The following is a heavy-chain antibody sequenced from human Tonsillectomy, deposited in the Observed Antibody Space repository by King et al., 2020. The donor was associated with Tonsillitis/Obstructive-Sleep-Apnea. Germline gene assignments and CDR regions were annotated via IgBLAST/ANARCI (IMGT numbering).Heavy chain of an antibody. V-gene: IGHV4-39*01. CDR1: GGSINSSRYY. Sequence: QLQESGPGLVKPSETLSLTCTVSGGSINSSRYYWGWGRQPQGKGLEWIGSIYYTGTTSYNPSLKSRVTIYLDTSKKQFSLKLSVLTAADPAVYYVSRHLYFYDTSGYSQFDPWGQGTLVTVSS. J-gene: IGHJ5*02. CDR2: IYYTGTT. D-gene: IGHD3-22*01. CDR3: SRHLYFYDTSGYSQFDP.